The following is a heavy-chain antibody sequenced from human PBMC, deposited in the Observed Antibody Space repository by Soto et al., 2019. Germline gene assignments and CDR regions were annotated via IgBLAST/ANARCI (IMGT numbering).Heavy chain of an antibody. CDR1: GYTFTSYD. V-gene: IGHV1-8*01. Sequence: ASVKVSCKASGYTFTSYDINWVRQATGQGLEWMGWMNPNSGNTSYAQKFQGRVTMTTDTSTSTAYMELRSLRSDDTAVYYCARPAGKQQLDWNNWFDPWGQGTLVTVSS. D-gene: IGHD6-13*01. CDR2: MNPNSGNT. CDR3: ARPAGKQQLDWNNWFDP. J-gene: IGHJ5*02.